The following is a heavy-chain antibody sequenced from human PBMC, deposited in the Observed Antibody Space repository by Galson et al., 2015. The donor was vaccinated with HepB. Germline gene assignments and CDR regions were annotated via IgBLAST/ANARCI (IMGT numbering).Heavy chain of an antibody. V-gene: IGHV3-13*01. CDR2: IGTIGDT. D-gene: IGHD3-10*01. CDR3: ARGHPVVRGVISDMDV. J-gene: IGHJ6*02. CDR1: GFTFSSQD. Sequence: SLRLSCAASGFTFSSQDMHWVRQTTGRGLEWVSGIGTIGDTFYSTSVRGRFTISRENAKNSLYLQMNSLRDDDTAVYYCARGHPVVRGVISDMDVWGQGPTVTVSS.